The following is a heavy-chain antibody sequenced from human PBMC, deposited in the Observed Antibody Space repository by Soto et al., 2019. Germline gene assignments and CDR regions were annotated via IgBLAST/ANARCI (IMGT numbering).Heavy chain of an antibody. Sequence: SGPTLVNPTQTLTLTCTFSGISLRTTGVGVGWIRQPPGKALEWLALIYWDDDKYYSPSLKSRLTIIKDSSKNEVVLIMTNMDPVDTAKYYCAQRLRQSGSSWDSGAYDIWGQGTMVTVSS. CDR3: AQRLRQSGSSWDSGAYDI. V-gene: IGHV2-5*02. J-gene: IGHJ3*02. CDR1: GISLRTTGVG. D-gene: IGHD6-13*01. CDR2: IYWDDDK.